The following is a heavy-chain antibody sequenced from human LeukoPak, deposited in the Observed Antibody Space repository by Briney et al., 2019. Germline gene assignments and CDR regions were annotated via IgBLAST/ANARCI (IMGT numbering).Heavy chain of an antibody. CDR2: ISSSGSTI. Sequence: GGSLRLSCAASGFTFSSYEMNWVRQAPGPGLEWVSYISSSGSTIYYADSVKGRFTISRDNAKNSLYLQMNSLRAEDTAVYYCARGRGNTFGVLDYWGQGTLVSVSS. CDR1: GFTFSSYE. CDR3: ARGRGNTFGVLDY. J-gene: IGHJ4*02. V-gene: IGHV3-48*03. D-gene: IGHD3-16*01.